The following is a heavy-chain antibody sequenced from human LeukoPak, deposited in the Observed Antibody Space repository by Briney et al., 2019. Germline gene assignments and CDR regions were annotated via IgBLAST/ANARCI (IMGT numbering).Heavy chain of an antibody. Sequence: GGSLRLPCAASGFTVSSSPINWVRQAPGRGLEWVSVIYSGGDTFYADSVKGRFTISRHNSENTLYLQMNSLSADDTAVYYCVRLMGSGWFDPWGQGTLVTVSS. CDR1: GFTVSSSP. J-gene: IGHJ5*02. V-gene: IGHV3-53*04. D-gene: IGHD1-26*01. CDR2: IYSGGDT. CDR3: VRLMGSGWFDP.